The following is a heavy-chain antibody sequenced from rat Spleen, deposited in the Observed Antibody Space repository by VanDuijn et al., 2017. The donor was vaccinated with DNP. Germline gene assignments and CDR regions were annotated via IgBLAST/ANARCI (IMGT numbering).Heavy chain of an antibody. CDR3: ARWNSGHFDY. D-gene: IGHD4-3*01. CDR1: GYSITSNY. CDR2: ISYSGSA. J-gene: IGHJ2*01. V-gene: IGHV3-1*01. Sequence: EVQLQESGSGLVKPSQSFSLTCSVTGYSITSNYWVWIRMFPRNKMEWVGHISYSGSASYNPSLKSRISISRDTSKNQFFLHLNSVTTEDTATYYCARWNSGHFDYWGQGVMVTVSS.